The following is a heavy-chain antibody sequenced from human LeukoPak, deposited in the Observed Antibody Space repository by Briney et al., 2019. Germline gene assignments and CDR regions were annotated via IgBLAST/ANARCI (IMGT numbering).Heavy chain of an antibody. J-gene: IGHJ2*01. CDR1: GFTLSDYY. CDR3: AKDIAQVVPWYFDL. V-gene: IGHV3-9*01. Sequence: GGSLRLSCAASGFTLSDYYMSWIRQAPGKGLEWVSGISWNSNTIGYADSVKGRFTISRDNAKNSLYLQMNSLRAEDTALYYCAKDIAQVVPWYFDLWGRGTLVTVSS. CDR2: ISWNSNTI. D-gene: IGHD2-2*01.